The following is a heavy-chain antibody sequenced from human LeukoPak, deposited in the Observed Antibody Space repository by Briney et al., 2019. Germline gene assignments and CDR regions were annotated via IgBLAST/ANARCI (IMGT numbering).Heavy chain of an antibody. D-gene: IGHD3-16*02. V-gene: IGHV3-7*01. CDR2: IKQDGSEK. Sequence: GGSLRLSCAASGFTFSSYWMSWVRQAPGKGLEWVANIKQDGSEKYYVDSVKGRFTISRDNAKNSLYLQMNSLRAEDTAVYYCASERTFGGVIVIPFDYWGQGPLVTVSS. CDR3: ASERTFGGVIVIPFDY. J-gene: IGHJ4*02. CDR1: GFTFSSYW.